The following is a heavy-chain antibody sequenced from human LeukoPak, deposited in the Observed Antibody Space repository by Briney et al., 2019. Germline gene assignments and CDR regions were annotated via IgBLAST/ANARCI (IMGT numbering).Heavy chain of an antibody. Sequence: GGSLRLSCAASGFTFSSYAMRWVRQAPGKGLEWVSSISGSGGSTYYADSVKGRFTISRDNSKNTLYLQMNSLRAEDTDVYYCAKDPDNSNDGPSFDYWGQGTLVTVSS. CDR1: GFTFSSYA. CDR2: ISGSGGST. V-gene: IGHV3-23*01. J-gene: IGHJ4*02. CDR3: AKDPDNSNDGPSFDY. D-gene: IGHD1-1*01.